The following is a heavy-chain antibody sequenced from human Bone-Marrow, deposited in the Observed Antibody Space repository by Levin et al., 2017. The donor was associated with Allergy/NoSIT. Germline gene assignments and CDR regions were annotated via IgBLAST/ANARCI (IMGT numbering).Heavy chain of an antibody. Sequence: AGGSLRLSCAVSGFSFTLFGMHWVRQAPGKGLEWVAFISYDGSNKNYADSVKGRFTISRDNSKKNLFLQINSLRPEDTAIYYCAKVYYDYVWGTYRDALDAFHIWGQGTMVTVSS. CDR3: AKVYYDYVWGTYRDALDAFHI. V-gene: IGHV3-30*18. CDR1: GFSFTLFG. J-gene: IGHJ3*02. CDR2: ISYDGSNK. D-gene: IGHD3-16*02.